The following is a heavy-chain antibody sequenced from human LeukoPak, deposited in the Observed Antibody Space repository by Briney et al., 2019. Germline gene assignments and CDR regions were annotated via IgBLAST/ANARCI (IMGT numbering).Heavy chain of an antibody. J-gene: IGHJ4*02. CDR2: INPSGGST. CDR3: ARGYCSSTSCLPGVY. Sequence: ASVKVSCKASGYTFASLYMHWVRQAPGQGLEWMGIINPSGGSTSYAQKFQGRVIMTRDTSTSTVYMELINLRSEDTAVYYCARGYCSSTSCLPGVYWGQGTLVTVSS. V-gene: IGHV1-46*01. D-gene: IGHD2-2*01. CDR1: GYTFASLY.